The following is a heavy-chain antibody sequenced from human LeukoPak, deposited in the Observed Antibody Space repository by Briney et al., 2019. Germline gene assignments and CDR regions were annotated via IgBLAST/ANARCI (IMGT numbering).Heavy chain of an antibody. Sequence: PGGSLRLSCAASGFTFNSYSMNWVRQAPGRGLEWVSSISSSSSYIYYADSVKGRFTISRDNAKNSLYLQMNSLRAEDTAVYYCARGSFQYYFDYWGQGTLVTVSS. J-gene: IGHJ4*02. CDR2: ISSSSSYI. V-gene: IGHV3-21*01. CDR3: ARGSFQYYFDY. D-gene: IGHD1-26*01. CDR1: GFTFNSYS.